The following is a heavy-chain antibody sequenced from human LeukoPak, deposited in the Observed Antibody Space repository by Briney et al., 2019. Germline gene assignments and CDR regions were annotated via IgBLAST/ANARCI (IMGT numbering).Heavy chain of an antibody. CDR2: INPNSGGT. Sequence: ASVKVSCKASGYTFTGYYMHWVRQAPGQGLEWMGWINPNSGGTNYAQKFQGRVTMTRDTSISTAYVELSRLRSDDTAVYYCARVRYYYGSGSYSDFDYWGQGTLVTVSS. J-gene: IGHJ4*02. V-gene: IGHV1-2*02. D-gene: IGHD3-10*01. CDR1: GYTFTGYY. CDR3: ARVRYYYGSGSYSDFDY.